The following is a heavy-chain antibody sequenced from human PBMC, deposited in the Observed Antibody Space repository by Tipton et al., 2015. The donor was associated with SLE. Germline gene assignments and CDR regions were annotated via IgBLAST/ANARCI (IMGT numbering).Heavy chain of an antibody. Sequence: QSGPEVKKPGASVKVSCKASGYTFTSYGISWVRQAPGQGLEWMGIINPSGGSTIYAQKFQGRVTMSTDTSTSTAYMELRTLRSDDTAVYYCARNHDYGIDYWGQGTLVTVSS. D-gene: IGHD4-17*01. CDR1: GYTFTSYG. V-gene: IGHV1-18*01. J-gene: IGHJ4*02. CDR2: INPSGGST. CDR3: ARNHDYGIDY.